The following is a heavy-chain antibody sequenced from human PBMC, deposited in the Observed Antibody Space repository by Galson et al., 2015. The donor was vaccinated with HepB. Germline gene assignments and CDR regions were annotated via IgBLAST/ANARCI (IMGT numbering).Heavy chain of an antibody. Sequence: SLRLSCAASGFTFSDYYMSWIRQAPGKGLEWVSYISSSGSTIYYADSVKGRFTISRDNAKNSLYLQMNSLRAEDTAVYYCARDVSESATVTTYRMINWFDPWGQGTLVSVSS. J-gene: IGHJ5*01. CDR2: ISSSGSTI. CDR3: ARDVSESATVTTYRMINWFDP. V-gene: IGHV3-11*01. CDR1: GFTFSDYY. D-gene: IGHD4-17*01.